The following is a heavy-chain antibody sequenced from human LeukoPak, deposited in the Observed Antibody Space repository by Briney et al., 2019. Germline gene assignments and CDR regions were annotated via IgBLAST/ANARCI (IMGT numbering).Heavy chain of an antibody. CDR2: ISYSSIYI. V-gene: IGHV3-21*01. D-gene: IGHD5-18*01. CDR3: ARANTNGYTYGNFDY. Sequence: PGGPLRLSCASSGFSFSTYSMIWVRLAPGKALEWVSSISYSSIYINYADSVKGRFTISRDDAQNSLYLQMNNLRADDTAVYYCARANTNGYTYGNFDYWGQGTLVTVSS. CDR1: GFSFSTYS. J-gene: IGHJ4*02.